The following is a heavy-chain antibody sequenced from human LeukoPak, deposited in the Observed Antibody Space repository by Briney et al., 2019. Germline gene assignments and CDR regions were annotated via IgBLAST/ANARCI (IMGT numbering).Heavy chain of an antibody. CDR1: GFTFSSYA. V-gene: IGHV3-23*01. Sequence: GGSLRPSCAASGFTFSSYAMSWVRQAPGKGLEWVSAISGSGGSTYYADSVKGRFTISRDNSKNTLYLQMNSLRAEDTAVSYCAKPFPIFCCGGSCSVRDVGAKG. CDR3: AKPFPIFCCGGSCSVRDV. J-gene: IGHJ6*03. CDR2: ISGSGGST. D-gene: IGHD2-15*01.